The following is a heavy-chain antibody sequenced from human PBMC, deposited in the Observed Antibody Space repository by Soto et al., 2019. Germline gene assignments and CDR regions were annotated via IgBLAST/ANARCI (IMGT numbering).Heavy chain of an antibody. Sequence: EVQLVESGGGLVQPGGSLRLSCAASGFTFSYDWIHWVRQAPGKGLVWVSRISGDGSSTTYADSVKGRFTISRDNAKNTLYLQMNSLRAEDTAVYYCARPETINFDGAFDSWGHGTLVTVSS. CDR1: GFTFSYDW. CDR2: ISGDGSST. J-gene: IGHJ4*01. CDR3: ARPETINFDGAFDS. D-gene: IGHD3-16*01. V-gene: IGHV3-74*01.